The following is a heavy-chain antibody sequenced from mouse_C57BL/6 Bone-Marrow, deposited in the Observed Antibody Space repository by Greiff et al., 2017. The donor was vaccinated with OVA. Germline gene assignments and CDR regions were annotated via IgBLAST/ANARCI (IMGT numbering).Heavy chain of an antibody. D-gene: IGHD2-3*01. V-gene: IGHV1-64*01. CDR3: ARGCLLQAMDY. CDR2: IHPNSGST. Sequence: QVQLQQPGAELVKPGASVKLSCKASGYTFTSYWMHWVKQRPGQGLEWIGMIHPNSGSTNYNEKFKSKATLTVDKSSSTAYRQLSSLTSEDSAVYYCARGCLLQAMDYWGQGTSVTVSS. CDR1: GYTFTSYW. J-gene: IGHJ4*01.